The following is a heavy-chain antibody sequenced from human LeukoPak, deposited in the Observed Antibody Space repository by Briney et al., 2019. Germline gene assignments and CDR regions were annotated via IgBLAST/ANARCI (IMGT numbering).Heavy chain of an antibody. V-gene: IGHV3-48*03. D-gene: IGHD6-13*01. CDR1: GFTFSSYE. J-gene: IGHJ6*03. CDR3: AKGQYSSSWYNPYYYYYMDV. CDR2: ISSSGTT. Sequence: PGGSLRLSCAASGFTFSSYEMNWVRQAPGKGLEWVSYISSSGTTYYADSVKGRFTISRDNSKNTLYLQMNSLRAEDTAVYYCAKGQYSSSWYNPYYYYYMDVWGKGTTVTISS.